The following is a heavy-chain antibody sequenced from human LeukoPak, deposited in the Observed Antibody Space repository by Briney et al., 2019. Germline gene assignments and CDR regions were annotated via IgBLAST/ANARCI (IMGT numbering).Heavy chain of an antibody. CDR3: ARDLLNDEGSSYFFDQ. J-gene: IGHJ4*02. V-gene: IGHV3-48*04. CDR2: ISKSSDRI. CDR1: GFTFSSYS. D-gene: IGHD2-2*01. Sequence: GGSLRLSCAASGFTFSSYSMNWVRQAPGKGLEWVSYISKSSDRIYHADSVKGRFTISRDNAKNSLYLQMDSLRAEDTAVYYCARDLLNDEGSSYFFDQWGQGTLVTVSS.